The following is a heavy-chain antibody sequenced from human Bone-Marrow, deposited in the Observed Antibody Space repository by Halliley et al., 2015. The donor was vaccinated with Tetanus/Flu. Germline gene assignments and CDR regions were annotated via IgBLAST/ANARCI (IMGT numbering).Heavy chain of an antibody. J-gene: IGHJ4*02. CDR3: ARDKGPRRGYLYYFDN. Sequence: IGHIYNNGDTKYNPSLKSRLSISLHTSRNQFSLKLTYVAAADTAVYYCARDKGPRRGYLYYFDNWGQGTLVTVSS. V-gene: IGHV4-59*01. D-gene: IGHD5-18*01. CDR2: IYNNGDT.